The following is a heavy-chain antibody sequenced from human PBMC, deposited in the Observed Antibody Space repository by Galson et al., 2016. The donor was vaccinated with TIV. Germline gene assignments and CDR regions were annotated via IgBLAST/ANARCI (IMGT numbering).Heavy chain of an antibody. V-gene: IGHV2-70*04. CDR1: GFSLSTNGVR. D-gene: IGHD1-26*01. CDR3: AQSIYRFAPDV. CDR2: IDWNDDN. Sequence: PALVKPTQTLTLTCTFSGFSLSTNGVRLSWLRQPPGKALEWLARIDWNDDNFYSTSLKTRLTVSKDTSKNQVVLTMTNMDPVDTATYYCAQSIYRFAPDVWGKGTTVIVSS. J-gene: IGHJ6*04.